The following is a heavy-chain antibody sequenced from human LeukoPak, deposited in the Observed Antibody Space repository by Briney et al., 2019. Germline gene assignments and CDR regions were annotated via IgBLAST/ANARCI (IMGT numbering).Heavy chain of an antibody. CDR1: GGTFSSYA. CDR2: IIPIFGTA. Sequence: ASVTVSCKASGGTFSSYAISWVRQAPGQGLEWMGGIIPIFGTANYAQKFQGRVTITADESTSTAYMELSSLRSEDTAVYYCARTRGIQLWWWGSDYFDYWGQGTLVTVSS. V-gene: IGHV1-69*13. J-gene: IGHJ4*02. CDR3: ARTRGIQLWWWGSDYFDY. D-gene: IGHD5-18*01.